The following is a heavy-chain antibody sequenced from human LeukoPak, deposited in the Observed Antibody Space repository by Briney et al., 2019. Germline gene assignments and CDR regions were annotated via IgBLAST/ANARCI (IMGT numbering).Heavy chain of an antibody. D-gene: IGHD6-6*01. CDR3: VKGLYSSSSRGDYMDV. V-gene: IGHV3-23*01. CDR1: GFTFGSYA. Sequence: GGSLRLSCAASGFTFGSYAMSWVRQAPGKGLEWVSYISAGSGSTYYADSVRGRFTISRDNSKNTLYLQMNSLRADDTAVYYCVKGLYSSSSRGDYMDVWGKGTTVTVFS. CDR2: ISAGSGST. J-gene: IGHJ6*03.